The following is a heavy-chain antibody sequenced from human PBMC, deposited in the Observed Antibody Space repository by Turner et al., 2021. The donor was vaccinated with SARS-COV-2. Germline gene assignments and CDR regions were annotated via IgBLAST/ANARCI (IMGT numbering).Heavy chain of an antibody. CDR1: GGTLSSYY. CDR3: ARARWLRGEVDY. Sequence: QVQLQESGPGLAKPSETLSVTCTVSGGTLSSYYWNWIRQPPGKGLEWIGYIYYRGSINSNPSLKSRVTISVDMSKNQFSLNLSSVTAADTAVYYCARARWLRGEVDYLGQGTLVTVSS. CDR2: IYYRGSI. J-gene: IGHJ4*02. D-gene: IGHD5-12*01. V-gene: IGHV4-59*01.